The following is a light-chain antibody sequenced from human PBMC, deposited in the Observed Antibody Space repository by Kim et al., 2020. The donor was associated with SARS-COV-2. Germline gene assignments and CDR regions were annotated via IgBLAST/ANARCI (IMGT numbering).Light chain of an antibody. CDR3: QHYIRFPYT. V-gene: IGKV1-5*03. J-gene: IGKJ2*01. Sequence: SASVGDRVTITCRASQTISTWLAWYQHKQGKAPKLLLYLASTLESGVPSRFSGSGSGTEFTLSIDSLQPDDFATYYCQHYIRFPYTFGQGTKLEI. CDR2: LAS. CDR1: QTISTW.